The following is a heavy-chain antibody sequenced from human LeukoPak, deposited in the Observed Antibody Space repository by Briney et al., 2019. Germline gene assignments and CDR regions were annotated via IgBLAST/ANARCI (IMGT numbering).Heavy chain of an antibody. V-gene: IGHV4-59*01. Sequence: SETLSLTCTVSGGSISSYYWSWIRQPPGKGLEWIGYIYYSGSTNYNPSLKSRVTISVDTSKNQFSLKLSSVTAADTAVYYCASLGHCSGGSCYYLDYWGQGTLVTVSS. CDR3: ASLGHCSGGSCYYLDY. J-gene: IGHJ4*02. CDR1: GGSISSYY. CDR2: IYYSGST. D-gene: IGHD2-15*01.